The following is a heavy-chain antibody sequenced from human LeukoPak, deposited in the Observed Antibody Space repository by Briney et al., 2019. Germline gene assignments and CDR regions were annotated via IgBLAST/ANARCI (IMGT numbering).Heavy chain of an antibody. CDR3: ARDKDFVVVVPATDAFDI. V-gene: IGHV1-2*02. CDR2: INPHSGGT. CDR1: GYTFTNYY. J-gene: IGHJ3*02. Sequence: ASVKVSCKASGYTFTNYYIHWVRQAPGQGLEWMGRINPHSGGTKYAQKLQGRVTMTRDTSISTAYMELSSLRSDDTAVYYCARDKDFVVVVPATDAFDIWGQGTMVTVSS. D-gene: IGHD2-15*01.